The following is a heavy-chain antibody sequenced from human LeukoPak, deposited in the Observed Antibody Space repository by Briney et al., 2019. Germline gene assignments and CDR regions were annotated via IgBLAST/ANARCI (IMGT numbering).Heavy chain of an antibody. V-gene: IGHV3-21*01. D-gene: IGHD1-26*01. CDR2: ISSSSSYI. CDR1: GFTFSSYS. J-gene: IGHJ3*02. Sequence: GGSLRLSCAASGFTFSSYSMNWVRQAPGKGLEWVSSISSSSSYIYYADSVKGRFTISRDNAKNSLYLQMNSLRAEDTAVYYCARDLTSSGSHNAFDIWGQGTVVTVSS. CDR3: ARDLTSSGSHNAFDI.